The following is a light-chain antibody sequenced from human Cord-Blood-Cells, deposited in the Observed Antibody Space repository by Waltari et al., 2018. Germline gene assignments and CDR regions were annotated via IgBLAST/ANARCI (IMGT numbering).Light chain of an antibody. Sequence: QSALTQPASVSGSPGQSITISCPGTSSDVGSYNYVSWYQQHPGKAPKLMIYEVSNRPSGVSNRFSGSKSGNTASLTISGLQAEDEADYYCSSYTSSSTLLFGGGTKLTVL. V-gene: IGLV2-14*01. CDR3: SSYTSSSTLL. CDR2: EVS. J-gene: IGLJ3*02. CDR1: SSDVGSYNY.